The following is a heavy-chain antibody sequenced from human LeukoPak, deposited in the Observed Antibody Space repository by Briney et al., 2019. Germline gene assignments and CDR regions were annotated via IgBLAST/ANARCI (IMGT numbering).Heavy chain of an antibody. Sequence: AETLTLTCTVSGGSFKNYYWSWIRQPAGKGLEWIGRIYTRGNTNYNPSLKGRVTMSVDTSKNQVSLKLSSVTAADTAVYYCARGRYCSADICSGGDAFDMWGQGTMVSVSS. CDR2: IYTRGNT. V-gene: IGHV4-4*07. J-gene: IGHJ3*02. D-gene: IGHD2-15*01. CDR1: GGSFKNYY. CDR3: ARGRYCSADICSGGDAFDM.